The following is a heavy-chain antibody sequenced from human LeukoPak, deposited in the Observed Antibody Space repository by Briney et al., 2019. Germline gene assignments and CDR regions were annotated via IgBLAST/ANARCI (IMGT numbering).Heavy chain of an antibody. D-gene: IGHD6-13*01. CDR1: GYTFTGYG. CDR2: ISAYNGNT. J-gene: IGHJ5*02. V-gene: IGHV1-18*01. CDR3: ARTPIYSSSWYVGIDP. Sequence: GASVKVSCKASGYTFTGYGISWVRQAPGQGLEWMGWISAYNGNTNYAQKLQGRVSMTTDTSTSTAYMELRSLRSDDTAVCYCARTPIYSSSWYVGIDPWGQGTLVTVSS.